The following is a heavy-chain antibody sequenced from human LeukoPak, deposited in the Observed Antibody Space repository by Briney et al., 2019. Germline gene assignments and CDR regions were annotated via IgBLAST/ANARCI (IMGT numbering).Heavy chain of an antibody. CDR2: IYYSGST. J-gene: IGHJ6*04. Sequence: SQTLSLTCTVSGGSISSGGYYWSWIRQHPGKGLEWIGYIYYSGSTYYNPSLKSRVTISVDTSKNQFSLKLSSVTAADTAVYYCARASSTSAFSGMDVWGKGTTVTVSS. CDR1: GGSISSGGYY. D-gene: IGHD2-2*01. CDR3: ARASSTSAFSGMDV. V-gene: IGHV4-31*03.